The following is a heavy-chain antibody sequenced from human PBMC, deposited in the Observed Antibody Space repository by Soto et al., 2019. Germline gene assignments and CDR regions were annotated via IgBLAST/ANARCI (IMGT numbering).Heavy chain of an antibody. V-gene: IGHV4-59*01. CDR3: ARGGRDGYNSDY. D-gene: IGHD5-12*01. J-gene: IGHJ4*02. CDR1: GGSISSYY. Sequence: SETLSLTCTVSGGSISSYYWSWIRQPPGKGLEWIGYIYYSGSTNYNPSLKSRVTISVDTSKNQFSLKLSSVTAADTAVYDCARGGRDGYNSDYWGQGNLVTVSS. CDR2: IYYSGST.